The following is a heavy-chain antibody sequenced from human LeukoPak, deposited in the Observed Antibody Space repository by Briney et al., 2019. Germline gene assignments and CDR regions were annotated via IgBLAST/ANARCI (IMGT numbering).Heavy chain of an antibody. D-gene: IGHD5-18*01. Sequence: PSETLSLTCSVSGSSMNLYSWNWIRQSPGKGLEWIAYMYYSGTTNYNPSLENRAAISLDLSRHQFSLRLNSVTAADTAVYYCARDLRYSYVDYWGLGTLVTVSS. CDR1: GSSMNLYS. J-gene: IGHJ4*02. CDR3: ARDLRYSYVDY. V-gene: IGHV4-59*12. CDR2: MYYSGTT.